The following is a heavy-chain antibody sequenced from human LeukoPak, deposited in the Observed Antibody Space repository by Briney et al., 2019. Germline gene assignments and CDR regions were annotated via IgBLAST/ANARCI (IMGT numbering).Heavy chain of an antibody. CDR1: GFTFNFYN. J-gene: IGHJ4*02. CDR3: ASIDSRGDLSFDF. Sequence: GGSLRLSCAASGFTFNFYNMNWVRQAPGRGLEWLSYISGSSSTVHYADSVKGRFTVSRDNAKNSLYLQMDSLRAEDTAVYYWASIDSRGDLSFDFWGQGTLVTVAS. D-gene: IGHD3-22*01. CDR2: ISGSSSTV. V-gene: IGHV3-48*01.